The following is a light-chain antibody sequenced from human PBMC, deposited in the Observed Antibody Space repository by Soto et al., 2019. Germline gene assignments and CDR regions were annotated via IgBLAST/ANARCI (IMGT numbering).Light chain of an antibody. CDR2: QAS. J-gene: IGKJ2*01. CDR1: QSISSW. Sequence: DIQMTQSPSTLSASVGDRVTITCRASQSISSWLAWYQQKPGKAHKLLIYQASSLESGVPSRFSGSGSGTEFTLSIISLQPDDCANYYCQQYNSYSAYTFGQGTKLEIK. CDR3: QQYNSYSAYT. V-gene: IGKV1-5*03.